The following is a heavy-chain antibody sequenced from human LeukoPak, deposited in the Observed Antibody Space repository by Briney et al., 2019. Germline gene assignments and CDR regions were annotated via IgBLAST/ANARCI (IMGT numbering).Heavy chain of an antibody. J-gene: IGHJ5*02. CDR3: AKPLRTIFGVVIRSPWFDP. D-gene: IGHD3-3*01. CDR1: GFTFSSYA. Sequence: PGGSLRLSCAASGFTFSSYAMSWVRQAPGKGLEWVSAISGSGGSTYYADSAKGRFTISRDNSKNTLYLQMNSLRAEDTAVYYCAKPLRTIFGVVIRSPWFDPWGQGTLVTVSS. V-gene: IGHV3-23*01. CDR2: ISGSGGST.